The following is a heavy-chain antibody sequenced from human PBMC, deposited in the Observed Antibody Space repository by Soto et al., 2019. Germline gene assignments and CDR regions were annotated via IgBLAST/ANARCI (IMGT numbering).Heavy chain of an antibody. V-gene: IGHV2-5*02. CDR2: IYWDDEK. CDR3: ARNSDYDGPAFDY. Sequence: QITLKESGPPLVKPTQTLTLTCTFSGFSLSTNGVGVGWIRQPPGKALEWLALIYWDDEKTYRPSLENRLTITKDTSKKEVVLTMTSMDPVDTATYYCARNSDYDGPAFDYWGQGTLVTVSS. D-gene: IGHD3-10*01. CDR1: GFSLSTNGVG. J-gene: IGHJ4*02.